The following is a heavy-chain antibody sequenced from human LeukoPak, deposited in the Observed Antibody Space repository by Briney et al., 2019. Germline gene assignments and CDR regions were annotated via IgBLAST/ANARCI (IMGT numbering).Heavy chain of an antibody. V-gene: IGHV3-30*02. CDR2: IRYDGSNK. Sequence: PGGSLRLSCAASGFTFSSYGMHWVRQAPGKGLEWVAFIRYDGSNKYYADSVKGRFPISRDNSKNTLYLQMNSLRAEDTAVYYCAKDRLPAAYYYYMDVWGKGTTVTVSS. J-gene: IGHJ6*03. CDR1: GFTFSSYG. D-gene: IGHD2-2*01. CDR3: AKDRLPAAYYYYMDV.